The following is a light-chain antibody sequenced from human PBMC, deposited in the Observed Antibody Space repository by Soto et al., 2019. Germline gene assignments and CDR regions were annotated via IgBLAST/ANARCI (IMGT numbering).Light chain of an antibody. CDR1: SCDVGSYNR. J-gene: IGLJ2*01. CDR2: EVS. V-gene: IGLV2-18*02. Sequence: QSALTQPPSVSGSPGQSVTISCTATSCDVGSYNRVSWYQQPPGTAPKLMIYEVSNRPSGVPDRFSGSKSGNTASLTISGLQAEDEADYYCSSYTSSSTLVFGGGTKLTVL. CDR3: SSYTSSSTLV.